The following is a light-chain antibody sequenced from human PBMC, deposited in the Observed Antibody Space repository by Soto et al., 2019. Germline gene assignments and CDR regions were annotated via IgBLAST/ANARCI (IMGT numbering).Light chain of an antibody. CDR2: AAS. CDR1: SSDIGSYDH. V-gene: IGLV2-14*03. J-gene: IGLJ1*01. Sequence: QSALTQPASVSGSPGQSITISCSGTSSDIGSYDHVAWYQQFPGKSPKLMIYAASDRPSGASDRFFGAKSGITASLSISGLQTEDEADYYCISYTGRQAYLVGTGTKVT. CDR3: ISYTGRQAYL.